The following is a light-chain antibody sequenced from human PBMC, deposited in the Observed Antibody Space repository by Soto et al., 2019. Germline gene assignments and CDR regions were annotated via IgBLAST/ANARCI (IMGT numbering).Light chain of an antibody. J-gene: IGKJ4*01. CDR1: QGVSSY. Sequence: EIVLTQSQDTLCLSPGERATISCRASQGVSSYLAWYQQKPGQAPRLLIYDASNRATGIPARFSGSGPGTDFTLTISSLEPEDFAVYYCQQRSGTFGGGTKVDIK. CDR2: DAS. V-gene: IGKV3D-11*01. CDR3: QQRSGT.